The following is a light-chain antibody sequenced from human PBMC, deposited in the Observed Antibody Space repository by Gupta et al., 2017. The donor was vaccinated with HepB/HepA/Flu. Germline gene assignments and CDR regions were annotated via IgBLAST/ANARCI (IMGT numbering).Light chain of an antibody. CDR3: SAWDSSLSAWV. J-gene: IGLJ3*02. V-gene: IGLV10-54*01. Sequence: QAGLTQPPSVSNGLRQTATLTCTGNSNNVGNQGAAWLQQHQGHPPKLLSYRNSNRPSGISERLSASRSGNTASLTITGLQPEDEADYYCSAWDSSLSAWVFGGGTKLTVL. CDR1: SNNVGNQG. CDR2: RNS.